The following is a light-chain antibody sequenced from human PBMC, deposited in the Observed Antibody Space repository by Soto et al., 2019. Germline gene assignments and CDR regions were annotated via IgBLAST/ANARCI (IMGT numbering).Light chain of an antibody. Sequence: EIVLTQSPGTLSLSPGERATLSCRASESARSSYLAWYQKRPGQAPRLLLYGASSRATGTPDRFSGSGSGTDFTLTITRLEPEDFVVYYCQQYGSAPQTFGQGTRVEI. CDR3: QQYGSAPQT. J-gene: IGKJ1*01. CDR1: ESARSSY. CDR2: GAS. V-gene: IGKV3-20*01.